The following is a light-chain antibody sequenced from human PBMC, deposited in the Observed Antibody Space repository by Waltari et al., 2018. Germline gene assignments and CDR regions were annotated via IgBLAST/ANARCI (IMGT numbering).Light chain of an antibody. CDR1: NSDIGTFNL. J-gene: IGLJ3*02. CDR2: EVK. CDR3: SSYGASMTLL. Sequence: QSALTQPASVPGSPGQSITISCTGSNSDIGTFNLVSWYEQHPGKAPKLIIYEVKNRPSGVSDRFSGSKSDNTASLTISGLQQEDEATYFCSSYGASMTLLFGGGTRVTVL. V-gene: IGLV2-14*02.